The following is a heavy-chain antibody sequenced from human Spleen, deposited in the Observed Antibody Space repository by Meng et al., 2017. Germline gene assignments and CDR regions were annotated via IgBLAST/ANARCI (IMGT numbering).Heavy chain of an antibody. Sequence: ASVKVSCKASGYTLTHYAINWLRQAPGQGLEWMGWINTNTGNPTYAQGFTGRLVFSLDTSVSTAYLEISGLKADDTAVYYCTRDGYSDCSRTSCFDYWGQGTLVTVSS. CDR2: INTNTGNP. V-gene: IGHV7-4-1*02. CDR3: TRDGYSDCSRTSCFDY. J-gene: IGHJ4*02. D-gene: IGHD2-2*01. CDR1: GYTLTHYA.